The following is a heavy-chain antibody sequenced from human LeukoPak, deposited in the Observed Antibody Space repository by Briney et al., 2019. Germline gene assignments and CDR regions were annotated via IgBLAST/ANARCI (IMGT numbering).Heavy chain of an antibody. V-gene: IGHV4-39*01. CDR1: GGSISSSSYY. Sequence: SETLSLTCTVSGGSISSSSYYWGWIRQPPGKGLEWIGSIYYSGSTYYNPSLKSRVTISVDTSKNQFSLKLSSVTAADTAVYYCARLEQWLVRGFDYWGQGTLVTVSS. CDR2: IYYSGST. J-gene: IGHJ4*02. D-gene: IGHD6-19*01. CDR3: ARLEQWLVRGFDY.